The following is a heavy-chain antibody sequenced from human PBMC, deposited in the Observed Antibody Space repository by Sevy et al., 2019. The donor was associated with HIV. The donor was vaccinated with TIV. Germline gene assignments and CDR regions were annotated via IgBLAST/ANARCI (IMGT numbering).Heavy chain of an antibody. CDR3: STSRDLVWSTSFFLTFDH. D-gene: IGHD3-3*01. Sequence: ASVKVSCKAAGYTFTNYYMHWVRQAPGQGLEWMGRINPNNGGTNYAQKFQGRITMTRDTSTSTAYMELKNLRSDDAAVYYCSTSRDLVWSTSFFLTFDHWGQGTLVTVSS. J-gene: IGHJ4*02. CDR1: GYTFTNYY. V-gene: IGHV1-2*06. CDR2: INPNNGGT.